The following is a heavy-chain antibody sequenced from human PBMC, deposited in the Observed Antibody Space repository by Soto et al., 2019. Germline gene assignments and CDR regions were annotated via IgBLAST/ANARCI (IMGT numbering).Heavy chain of an antibody. J-gene: IGHJ3*02. Sequence: QPGGSLRLSCAASGFTFSSYAMSWVRQAPGKGLEWVSAISGSGGSTYYADSVKGRFTISRDNSKNTLYLQMNSLRAEDTAVYYCAKAMIVVVSEVFGAFDIWGQGTMVTVSS. CDR2: ISGSGGST. CDR1: GFTFSSYA. CDR3: AKAMIVVVSEVFGAFDI. D-gene: IGHD3-22*01. V-gene: IGHV3-23*01.